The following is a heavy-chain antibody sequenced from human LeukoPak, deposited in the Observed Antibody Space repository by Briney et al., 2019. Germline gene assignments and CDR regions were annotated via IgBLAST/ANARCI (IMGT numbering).Heavy chain of an antibody. CDR2: ISRRDDYT. CDR3: ANDYRSGSFHDF. V-gene: IGHV3-23*01. Sequence: GGSLRLSCAASGFAFSSYAVSWVRQPPGKGLEWVSVISRRDDYTYYADSVKGRFTISRDNSKNTLYLQMNTLRAEDTAVYYCANDYRSGSFHDFWGQGTLVTVSS. CDR1: GFAFSSYA. D-gene: IGHD3-10*01. J-gene: IGHJ4*02.